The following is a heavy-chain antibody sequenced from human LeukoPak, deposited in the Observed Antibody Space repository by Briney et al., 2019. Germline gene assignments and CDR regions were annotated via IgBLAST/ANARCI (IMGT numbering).Heavy chain of an antibody. J-gene: IGHJ4*02. V-gene: IGHV1-18*01. D-gene: IGHD3-22*01. CDR3: ARGHWYDSSGYYYSEFDY. CDR2: INAYNGNT. Sequence: GASVKVSCKASGYTFTSYGISWVRQAPGQGLEWMGWINAYNGNTNYAQKLQGRVTMTTDTSTSTAYMELRSLRSDDTAVYYCARGHWYDSSGYYYSEFDYWGQGTLVTVSS. CDR1: GYTFTSYG.